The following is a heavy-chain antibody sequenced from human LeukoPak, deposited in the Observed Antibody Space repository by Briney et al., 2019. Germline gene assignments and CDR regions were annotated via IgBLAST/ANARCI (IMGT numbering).Heavy chain of an antibody. CDR3: ARDQEGFDY. Sequence: GASVNVSCKASGYTFTSNYIHWVRQAPGQGLEWMGMIYPRDGSTSYAQKFQGRVTVTRDTSTSTAHMELSGLRSEDTAVYYCARDQEGFDYWGQGTLVTVSS. V-gene: IGHV1-46*01. CDR1: GYTFTSNY. CDR2: IYPRDGST. J-gene: IGHJ4*02.